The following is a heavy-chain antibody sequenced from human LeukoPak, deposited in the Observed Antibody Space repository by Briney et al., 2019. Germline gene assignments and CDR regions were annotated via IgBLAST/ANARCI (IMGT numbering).Heavy chain of an antibody. D-gene: IGHD3-9*01. CDR3: ARHADYHILTGFDY. CDR1: GYNFTNYW. Sequence: GESLKISCKGSGYNFTNYWISWVRQMPGKGLEWVGRIDPSNSYTNYSPPFQGHVTISADRSISTAYLQWNSLKASDAAMYYCARHADYHILTGFDYWGQGTLVTVS. J-gene: IGHJ4*02. CDR2: IDPSNSYT. V-gene: IGHV5-10-1*01.